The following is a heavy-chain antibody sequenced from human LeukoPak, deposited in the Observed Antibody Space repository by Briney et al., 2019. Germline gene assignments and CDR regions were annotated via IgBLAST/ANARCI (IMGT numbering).Heavy chain of an antibody. J-gene: IGHJ3*02. CDR3: ARVALITIHENDAFNI. CDR2: IYSSGNT. V-gene: IGHV4-61*09. D-gene: IGHD3-3*01. Sequence: SETLSLTCTVSGVSIISNRHYWSWIRQPAGKGLEWIGHIYSSGNTKYNPSLKSRLTMSIDSSKNQFSLILTSVTAADTAVYYCARVALITIHENDAFNIWGQGTVVTVSS. CDR1: GVSIISNRHY.